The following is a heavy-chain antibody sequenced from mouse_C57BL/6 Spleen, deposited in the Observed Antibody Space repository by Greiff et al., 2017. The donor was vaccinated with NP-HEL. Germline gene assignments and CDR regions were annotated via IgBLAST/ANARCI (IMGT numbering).Heavy chain of an antibody. Sequence: EVQLQQSGPELVKPGASVKISCKASGYTFTDYYMNWVKQSHGKSLEWIGDINPNNGGTSYNQKFTGKATLTVDKSSSTAYMELRSLTSEDSAVYYCARRWKMTTIYYYAMDYWGQGTSVTVSS. D-gene: IGHD1-1*02. J-gene: IGHJ4*01. CDR1: GYTFTDYY. CDR3: ARRWKMTTIYYYAMDY. V-gene: IGHV1-26*01. CDR2: INPNNGGT.